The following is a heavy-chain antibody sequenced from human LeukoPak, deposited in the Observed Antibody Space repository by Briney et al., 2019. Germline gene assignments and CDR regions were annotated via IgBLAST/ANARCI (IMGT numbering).Heavy chain of an antibody. D-gene: IGHD6-13*01. CDR3: ARADYSSTWSHDYYYMDV. V-gene: IGHV4-61*02. CDR2: IYTSGST. J-gene: IGHJ6*03. CDR1: GGSISSGSYY. Sequence: SETLSLTCTVSGGSISSGSYYWSWIRQPAGKGLEWIGRIYTSGSTNYNPSLKSRVTISYTSKNQFSLKLSSVTAADTAVYYCARADYSSTWSHDYYYMDVWGKGTTVTVSS.